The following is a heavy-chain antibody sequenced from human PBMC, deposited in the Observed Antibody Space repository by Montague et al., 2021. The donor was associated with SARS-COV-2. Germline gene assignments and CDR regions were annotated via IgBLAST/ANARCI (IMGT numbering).Heavy chain of an antibody. J-gene: IGHJ6*02. CDR3: AREGMVRGSCYYYGMDV. CDR2: IYHSGSS. CDR1: GGSISSYY. V-gene: IGHV4-59*01. D-gene: IGHD3-10*01. Sequence: SETLSLTCTVSGGSISSYYLPWIRHPPGNALETTGLIYHSGSSYHNPSLKTRVTRSVDTSKNQFSLNLSAVSAADTAVYYCAREGMVRGSCYYYGMDVWGQGTMVTVS.